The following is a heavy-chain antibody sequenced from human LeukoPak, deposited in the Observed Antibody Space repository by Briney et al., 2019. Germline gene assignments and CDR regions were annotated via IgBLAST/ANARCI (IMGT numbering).Heavy chain of an antibody. J-gene: IGHJ4*02. CDR2: IYTSGST. V-gene: IGHV4-4*07. Sequence: SETLSLTCTVSGGSISSYYWSWIRQPAGKGLEWNGRIYTSGSTNYNPSLKSRVTMSVDTSKNQFSLKLSSVTAADTAVYYCARLGGIGPIYSSSWSSPFDYWGQGTLVTVSS. CDR1: GGSISSYY. D-gene: IGHD6-13*01. CDR3: ARLGGIGPIYSSSWSSPFDY.